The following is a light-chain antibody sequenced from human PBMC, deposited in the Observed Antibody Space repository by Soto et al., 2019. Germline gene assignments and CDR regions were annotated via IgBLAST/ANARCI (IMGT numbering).Light chain of an antibody. Sequence: QSALTQPASVSGSPGQSITISCTGTSSDVGGYNYVSWYQQHPGKAPKLMIYDVSNRPSGVSSRFSGSKSGNTASLTISGLQAEDEADYYCSSYTTSGSLVFGGGTKLPVL. CDR3: SSYTTSGSLV. CDR2: DVS. V-gene: IGLV2-14*01. CDR1: SSDVGGYNY. J-gene: IGLJ2*01.